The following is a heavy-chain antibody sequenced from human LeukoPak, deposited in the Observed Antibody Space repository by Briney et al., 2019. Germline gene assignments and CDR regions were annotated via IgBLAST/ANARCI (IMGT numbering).Heavy chain of an antibody. Sequence: SETLSLTCTVSGGSISSYYWSWIRQPPGKGLEWIGYIYYSGSTNYNPSLKSRVTISVDTSKNQFSLKLSSVTAADTAVYYCARHTMVRGVIITSRYFQHWGQGTLVTVSS. CDR3: ARHTMVRGVIITSRYFQH. D-gene: IGHD3-10*01. J-gene: IGHJ1*01. CDR1: GGSISSYY. V-gene: IGHV4-59*08. CDR2: IYYSGST.